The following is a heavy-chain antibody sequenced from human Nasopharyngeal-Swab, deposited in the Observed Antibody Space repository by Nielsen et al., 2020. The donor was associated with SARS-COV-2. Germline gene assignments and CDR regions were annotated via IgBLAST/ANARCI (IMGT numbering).Heavy chain of an antibody. J-gene: IGHJ5*02. Sequence: SETLSLTCTVSGVSITSQYWSWIRQPPGKGLEWIGYISHNSGTSYNPSLKSRVTMFMDTPKNQFSLRLTSVTAADTAVYYCAKEGATGWFDPCGQGTLVTVSS. CDR1: GVSITSQY. V-gene: IGHV4-59*11. CDR2: ISHNSGT. CDR3: AKEGATGWFDP.